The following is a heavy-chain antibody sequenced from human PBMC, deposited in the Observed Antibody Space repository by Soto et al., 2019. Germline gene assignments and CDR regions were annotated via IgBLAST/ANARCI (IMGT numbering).Heavy chain of an antibody. CDR2: INPNSGGT. D-gene: IGHD3-9*01. Sequence: ASAKVSCTASGDSFAGYYMHCARQSPGQGLEWMGWINPNSGGTNYAQKFQGGVTMTRDTSISTAYMELSRLRSDDTAVYYCARSPPPSYVILTDGYYSSGIYVLAQRTAVPVS. J-gene: IGHJ6*02. V-gene: IGHV1-2*02. CDR1: GDSFAGYY. CDR3: ARSPPPSYVILTDGYYSSGIYV.